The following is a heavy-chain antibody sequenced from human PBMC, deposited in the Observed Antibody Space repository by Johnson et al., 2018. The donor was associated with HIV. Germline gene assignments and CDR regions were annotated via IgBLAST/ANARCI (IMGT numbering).Heavy chain of an antibody. CDR2: ISSNVGST. D-gene: IGHD2-21*02. V-gene: IGHV3-64*01. CDR1: GFTFSSYA. J-gene: IGHJ3*02. CDR3: ARGTVCGGDCYSRAFDI. Sequence: VQLVESGGDVVQPERSLRLSCATSGFTFSSYAMHWVRQAPGKGLEYVSAISSNVGSTYYANSVKGRFTISRDNSKNTLYLQMGSLRAEDMAVYYCARGTVCGGDCYSRAFDIWGQGTMVTVSS.